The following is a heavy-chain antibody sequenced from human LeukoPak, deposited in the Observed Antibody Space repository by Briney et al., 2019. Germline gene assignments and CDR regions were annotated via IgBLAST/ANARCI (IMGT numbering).Heavy chain of an antibody. J-gene: IGHJ4*02. CDR2: IETDGSST. Sequence: PGGSLRLTCEASGFTFRSYWMHWVRQAPGKGLMWVSRIETDGSSTNYAASVKGRFTISRNNPRNTVYLQMTSLRGDDTAVYYCARDPSSWNGFFDSWGQGTLVTVSS. V-gene: IGHV3-74*01. CDR1: GFTFRSYW. CDR3: ARDPSSWNGFFDS. D-gene: IGHD6-13*01.